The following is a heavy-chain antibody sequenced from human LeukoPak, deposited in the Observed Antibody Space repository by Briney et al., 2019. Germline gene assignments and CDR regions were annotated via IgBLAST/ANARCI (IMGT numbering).Heavy chain of an antibody. CDR3: AKGGYSSSWYYFDY. CDR1: GFTFSDYY. Sequence: PGGSLRLSCAASGFTFSDYYMSWIRQAPGKGLEWVSYISSSGSTIYYADSVKGRFTISRDTAKNSKYLQMSSLRAEDTAVYYCAKGGYSSSWYYFDYWGQGTLVTVSS. CDR2: ISSSGSTI. D-gene: IGHD6-13*01. J-gene: IGHJ4*02. V-gene: IGHV3-11*01.